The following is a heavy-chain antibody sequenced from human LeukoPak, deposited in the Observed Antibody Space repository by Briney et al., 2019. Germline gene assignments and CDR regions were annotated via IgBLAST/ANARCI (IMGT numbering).Heavy chain of an antibody. J-gene: IGHJ5*02. CDR3: ARDSASMVRGVHNWFDP. Sequence: PSETLSLTCTVSGGSITSSGYYWGWIRQPPGKGLEWIGVIYYSGSTNYNPPLKSRVTISVDTSKNQFSLKLSSVTAADTAVYYCARDSASMVRGVHNWFDPWGQGTLVTVSS. CDR1: GGSITSSGYY. CDR2: IYYSGST. V-gene: IGHV4-39*07. D-gene: IGHD3-10*01.